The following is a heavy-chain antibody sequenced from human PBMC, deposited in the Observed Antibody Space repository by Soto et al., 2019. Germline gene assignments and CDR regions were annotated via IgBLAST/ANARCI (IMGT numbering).Heavy chain of an antibody. Sequence: PSETLSLTCAVSGGSIRSGDYYWSWIRQPPGKGLEWIGYIFYSGSTYYNPSLKSRVTISVDTSKNQFSLKLSSVTAADTAVYYCATRSSGFNFDYWGQGTLVTVS. V-gene: IGHV4-30-4*01. CDR2: IFYSGST. D-gene: IGHD3-22*01. CDR1: GGSIRSGDYY. J-gene: IGHJ4*02. CDR3: ATRSSGFNFDY.